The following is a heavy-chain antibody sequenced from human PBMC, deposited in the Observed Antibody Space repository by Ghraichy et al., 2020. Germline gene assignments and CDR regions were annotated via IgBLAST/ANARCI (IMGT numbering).Heavy chain of an antibody. D-gene: IGHD1-20*01. Sequence: GGSLRLSCAASGFDITNYWMHWVRQAPGRGLVWVSRINLDGSGTIYVDSVKGRFTISRDNARNTVYLQMNSLRNEDTAVYYCARDICISGTCRFDLWGQGTLVTVSS. CDR3: ARDICISGTCRFDL. CDR1: GFDITNYW. CDR2: INLDGSGT. J-gene: IGHJ4*02. V-gene: IGHV3-74*01.